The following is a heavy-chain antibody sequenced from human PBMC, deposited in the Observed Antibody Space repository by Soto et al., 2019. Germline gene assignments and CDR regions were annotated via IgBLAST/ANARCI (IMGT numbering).Heavy chain of an antibody. CDR1: GFTFSSYA. CDR2: ISGSGGST. Sequence: PGGSLRLSCAASGFTFSSYAMSWVRQAPGKGLEWVSAISGSGGSTYYADSVKGRFTISRDNSKNTLYLQMNSLRAEDTAVHYCAGCYRYCYYGMDVWGQGTTVTVSS. CDR3: AGCYRYCYYGMDV. J-gene: IGHJ6*02. V-gene: IGHV3-23*01. D-gene: IGHD2-2*02.